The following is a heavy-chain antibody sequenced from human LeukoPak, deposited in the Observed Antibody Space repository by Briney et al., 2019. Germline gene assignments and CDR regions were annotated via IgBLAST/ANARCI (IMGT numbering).Heavy chain of an antibody. D-gene: IGHD3-10*01. J-gene: IGHJ4*02. Sequence: ASVKVSCKASGYTFTGYYMHWVRQAPGQGLEWMGWINPNSGGTNYAQKFQGRVTMTRDTSISTAYMELSRLRSDDTAVYYCARDGVRGVIEGNTFDYWGQGTLVTVSS. CDR2: INPNSGGT. CDR3: ARDGVRGVIEGNTFDY. V-gene: IGHV1-2*02. CDR1: GYTFTGYY.